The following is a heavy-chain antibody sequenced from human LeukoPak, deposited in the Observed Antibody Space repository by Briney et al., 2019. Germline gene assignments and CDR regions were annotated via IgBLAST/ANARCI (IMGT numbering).Heavy chain of an antibody. J-gene: IGHJ4*01. CDR2: IKQDGSEK. CDR1: GFIFSSYW. Sequence: GGSLRLSCAASGFIFSSYWMSWVRQAPGKGLEWVANIKQDGSEKYYVDSVKGRFTISRDNAKNSLYLRMNSLRAEDTAVYYCANLYGPLNHWGQGTLVPVSS. CDR3: ANLYGPLNH. D-gene: IGHD2-8*01. V-gene: IGHV3-7*01.